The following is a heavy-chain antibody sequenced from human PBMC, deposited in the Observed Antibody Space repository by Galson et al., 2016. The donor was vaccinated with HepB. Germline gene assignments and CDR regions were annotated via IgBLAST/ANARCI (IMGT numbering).Heavy chain of an antibody. J-gene: IGHJ6*02. D-gene: IGHD5/OR15-5a*01. CDR2: TYYRSNWYN. CDR1: GDSVSSNRAA. Sequence: CAISGDSVSSNRAAWSWIRQSPSRGLEWLGRTYYRSNWYNDYAASVKSRITINPDTSKNQFSLQLHSVTPEDTAVYYCAILVSSGAMDVWGQGTAVTVSS. V-gene: IGHV6-1*01. CDR3: AILVSSGAMDV.